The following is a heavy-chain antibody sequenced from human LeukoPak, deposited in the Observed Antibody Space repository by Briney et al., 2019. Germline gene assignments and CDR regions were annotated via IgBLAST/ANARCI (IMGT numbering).Heavy chain of an antibody. Sequence: GGSLRLSCAASGFTFSSYWMHWVRQAPGKGLEWVSAISGSGGSTYYADSVKGRFTISRDNSKNTLYLQMNSLRAEDTAVYYCANHEYYYDSSGSDAFDIWGQGTMVTVSS. CDR2: ISGSGGST. J-gene: IGHJ3*02. V-gene: IGHV3-23*01. D-gene: IGHD3-22*01. CDR1: GFTFSSYW. CDR3: ANHEYYYDSSGSDAFDI.